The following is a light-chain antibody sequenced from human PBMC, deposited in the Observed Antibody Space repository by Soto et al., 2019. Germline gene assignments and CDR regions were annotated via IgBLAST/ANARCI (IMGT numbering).Light chain of an antibody. CDR1: QSVSSY. CDR3: QQRRNWPIT. V-gene: IGKV3-11*01. J-gene: IGKJ5*01. CDR2: DAS. Sequence: EIVLTQSPATLSLSPGERATLSCRTSQSVSSYFAWYQQKPGRAPRLLIYDASNRATGIPARFIGSGSRTDFTLTISSLEPEDFAVYYCQQRRNWPITFGQGTRLEIK.